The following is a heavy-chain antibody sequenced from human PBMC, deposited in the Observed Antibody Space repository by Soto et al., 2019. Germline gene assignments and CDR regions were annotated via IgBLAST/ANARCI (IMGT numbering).Heavy chain of an antibody. V-gene: IGHV3-23*01. CDR3: ATAGFVYQQQVLGC. D-gene: IGHD6-13*01. CDR2: LSGSGDDT. CDR1: GFTFSSYA. J-gene: IGHJ4*02. Sequence: GGSLRLSCAASGFTFSSYAMIWVRQAPGKGLEWVSALSGSGDDTNYADPVKGRFTISRDISKETLFLQMNSLKVEDTAIYYCATAGFVYQQQVLGCWGQGTLVTVSS.